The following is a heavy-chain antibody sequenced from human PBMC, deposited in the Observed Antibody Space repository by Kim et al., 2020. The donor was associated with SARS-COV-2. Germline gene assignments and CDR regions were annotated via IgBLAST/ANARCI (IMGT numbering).Heavy chain of an antibody. D-gene: IGHD3-10*01. CDR2: IYYSGST. J-gene: IGHJ5*02. CDR1: GGSISSYY. Sequence: SETLSLTCTVSGGSISSYYWSWIRQPPGKGLEWIGYIYYSGSTNYNPSLKSRVTISVDTSKNQFSLKLSSVTAADTAVYYCARDKGRGWFDPWGQGTLVTVSS. V-gene: IGHV4-59*13. CDR3: ARDKGRGWFDP.